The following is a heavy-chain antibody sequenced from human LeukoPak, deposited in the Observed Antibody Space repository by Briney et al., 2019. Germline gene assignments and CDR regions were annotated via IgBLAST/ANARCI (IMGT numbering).Heavy chain of an antibody. CDR2: FDPEDGET. D-gene: IGHD2-2*01. CDR1: GYTLTELS. J-gene: IGHJ6*03. V-gene: IGHV1-24*01. Sequence: ASVKVSCKVSGYTLTELSMHWVRQAPGKGLEWMGGFDPEDGETIYAQKFQGRVTMTEDTSTDTAYMELSSLRSEDTAVYYCAKPTVGCSSTSCPYYYMDVWGKGTTVTVSS. CDR3: AKPTVGCSSTSCPYYYMDV.